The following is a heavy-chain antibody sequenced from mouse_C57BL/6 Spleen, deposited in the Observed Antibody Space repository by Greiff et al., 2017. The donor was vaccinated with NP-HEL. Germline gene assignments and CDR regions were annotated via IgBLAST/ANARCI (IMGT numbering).Heavy chain of an antibody. Sequence: EVKVEESGGGLVKPGGSLKLSCAASGFTFSSYAMSWVRQTPEKRLEWVATISDGGSYTYYPDNVKGRFTISRDNAKNNLYLQMSHLKSEDTAMYYCAKNYDHYFDYWGQGTTLTVSS. V-gene: IGHV5-4*03. CDR3: AKNYDHYFDY. CDR2: ISDGGSYT. CDR1: GFTFSSYA. D-gene: IGHD2-4*01. J-gene: IGHJ2*01.